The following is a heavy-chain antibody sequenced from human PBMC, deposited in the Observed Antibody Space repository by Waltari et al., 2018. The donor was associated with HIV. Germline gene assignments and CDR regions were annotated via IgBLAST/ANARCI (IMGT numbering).Heavy chain of an antibody. J-gene: IGHJ4*02. CDR3: VRDDPGYVPIDY. CDR2: HRRATFEL. V-gene: IGHV3-21*04. Sequence: VQSGGGRVKPGDSLRLSCEGSGFDFSQYSMNWVRQAPTKGLEWVAYHRRATFELDYGDSVRGRFTISRDNAKSSLFLQMDNLREDDTGTYYCVRDDPGYVPIDYWGQGTLVIVSS. D-gene: IGHD3-16*01. CDR1: GFDFSQYS.